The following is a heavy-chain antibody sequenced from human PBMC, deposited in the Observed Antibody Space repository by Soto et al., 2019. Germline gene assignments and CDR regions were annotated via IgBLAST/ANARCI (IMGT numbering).Heavy chain of an antibody. V-gene: IGHV3-53*01. CDR3: ARVHIAYFDY. Sequence: VGSLSISCAASGFTVSNSIMSWVRQAPGKGLEWVSVINSGGTTYYADSVKGRFTISRDNSKNTLYLQMNSLRAEDTAVYYCARVHIAYFDYWGQGTLVTVSS. D-gene: IGHD2-21*01. CDR2: INSGGTT. J-gene: IGHJ4*02. CDR1: GFTVSNSI.